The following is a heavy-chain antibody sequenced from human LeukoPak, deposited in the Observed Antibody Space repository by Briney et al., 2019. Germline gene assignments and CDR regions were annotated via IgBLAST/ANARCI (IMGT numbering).Heavy chain of an antibody. Sequence: TLSLTCTVSGGSISSGGYYWSWIRQHPGKGLEWIGYIYYSGSTYYNPSLKSRVTISVDTSKNQFSLKLSSVTAADTAVYYCAREVGDYSSRNFDYWGQGTLVTVSS. V-gene: IGHV4-31*03. CDR3: AREVGDYSSRNFDY. CDR2: IYYSGST. D-gene: IGHD4-17*01. J-gene: IGHJ4*02. CDR1: GGSISSGGYY.